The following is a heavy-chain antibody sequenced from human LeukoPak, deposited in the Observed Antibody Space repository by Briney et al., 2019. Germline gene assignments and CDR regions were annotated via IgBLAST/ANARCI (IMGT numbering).Heavy chain of an antibody. V-gene: IGHV3-33*01. J-gene: IGHJ4*02. D-gene: IGHD3-10*01. CDR2: LWYGGSNK. CDR3: ARHYYGSGSYFDY. CDR1: GFTFSSYG. Sequence: GGSLRLSCAAPGFTFSSYGMHWVRQAPGKGLEGVAVLWYGGSNKYYADSVKGRFTISRDNSKNTLYVQMNSLRAEDTAVYYCARHYYGSGSYFDYWGQGTLVTVSS.